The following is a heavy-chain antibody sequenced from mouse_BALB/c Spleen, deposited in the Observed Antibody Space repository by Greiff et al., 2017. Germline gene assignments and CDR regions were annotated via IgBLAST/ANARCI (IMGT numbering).Heavy chain of an antibody. CDR2: INPSNGGT. J-gene: IGHJ4*01. Sequence: LQESGAELVKPGASVKLSCKASGYTFTSYYMYWVKQRPGQGLEWIGEINPSNGGTNFNEKFKSKATLTVDKSSSTAYMQLSSLTSEDSAVYYCTRGVITRYYYAMDYWGQGTSVTVSS. CDR1: GYTFTSYY. CDR3: TRGVITRYYYAMDY. V-gene: IGHV1S81*02. D-gene: IGHD2-4*01.